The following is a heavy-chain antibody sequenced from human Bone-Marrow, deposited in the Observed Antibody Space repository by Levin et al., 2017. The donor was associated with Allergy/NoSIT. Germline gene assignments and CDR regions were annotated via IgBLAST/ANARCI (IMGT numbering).Heavy chain of an antibody. CDR2: INWNGGST. J-gene: IGHJ4*02. CDR3: ARDYRGWFGELLWGDFDY. CDR1: GFTFDDYG. D-gene: IGHD3-10*01. V-gene: IGHV3-20*04. Sequence: GESLKISCAASGFTFDDYGMSWVRQAPGKGLEWVSGINWNGGSTGYADSVKGRFTISRDNAKNSLYLQMNSLRAEDTALYYCARDYRGWFGELLWGDFDYWGQGTLVTVSS.